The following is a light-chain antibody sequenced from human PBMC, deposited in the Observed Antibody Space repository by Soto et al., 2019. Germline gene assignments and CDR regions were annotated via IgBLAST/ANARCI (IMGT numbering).Light chain of an antibody. Sequence: SYELTQPPSVSVAPGKTARITCGGNNIGSKSVHWYQQKPGQAPVLVIYYDSDRPSGIPERFSGSNSGNTATLTISRVEAGDEADYYCQVWDSSSDHPGVFGTGTRSPS. V-gene: IGLV3-21*04. CDR2: YDS. CDR1: NIGSKS. CDR3: QVWDSSSDHPGV. J-gene: IGLJ1*01.